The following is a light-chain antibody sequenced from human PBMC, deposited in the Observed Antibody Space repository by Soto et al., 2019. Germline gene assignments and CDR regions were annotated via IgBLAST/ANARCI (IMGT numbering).Light chain of an antibody. CDR2: AAS. CDR1: QDISSW. Sequence: DIQMTQSPSSVSASVEDRVTITCRGSQDISSWLTWYQQKPGKAPKSLIYAASSLESGVPTRFSGSGSGTAFTLTIDSLQPDDFATYYCQHTNSCPYTFGQGTNLEIK. V-gene: IGKV1-12*01. J-gene: IGKJ2*01. CDR3: QHTNSCPYT.